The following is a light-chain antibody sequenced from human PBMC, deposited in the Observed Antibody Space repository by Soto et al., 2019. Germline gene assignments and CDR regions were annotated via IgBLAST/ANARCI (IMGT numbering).Light chain of an antibody. CDR2: AAS. J-gene: IGKJ1*01. CDR3: QQYNSWT. CDR1: QGISSY. V-gene: IGKV1-9*01. Sequence: IQLTQSPSSLSAYVGDRVTITCRASQGISSYLAWYQQKPGKAPKLLIYAASTLQSGVPSRFSGSGSGTDFTLTISSLQPEAFATYSCQQYNSWTVGQGTKVDIK.